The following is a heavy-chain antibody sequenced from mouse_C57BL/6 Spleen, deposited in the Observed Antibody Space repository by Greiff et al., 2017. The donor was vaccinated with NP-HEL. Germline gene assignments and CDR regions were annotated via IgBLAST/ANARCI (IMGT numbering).Heavy chain of an antibody. J-gene: IGHJ3*01. CDR1: GFSLTSYG. CDR3: ASYDYDGPFAY. Sequence: QVQLKESGPGLVAPSQSLSITCTVSGFSLTSYGVDWVRQSPGKGLEWLGVIWGVGSTNYNSALKSRQSISKDNSKSQVFLKMNSLQTDDTAMYYCASYDYDGPFAYWGQGTLVTVSA. V-gene: IGHV2-6*01. CDR2: IWGVGST. D-gene: IGHD2-4*01.